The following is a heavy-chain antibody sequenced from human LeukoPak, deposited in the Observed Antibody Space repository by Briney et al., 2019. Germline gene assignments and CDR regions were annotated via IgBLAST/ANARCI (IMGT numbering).Heavy chain of an antibody. J-gene: IGHJ4*02. V-gene: IGHV1-2*02. CDR1: GYTFTGYY. CDR3: AKDPQWLVREPNFDY. D-gene: IGHD6-19*01. CDR2: INPNSGGT. Sequence: GASVKVSCKASGYTFTGYYMHWVRQAPGQGLEWMGWINPNSGGTNYAQKFQGRVTMTRDTSISTAYMELSRLRSDDTAVYYCAKDPQWLVREPNFDYWGQGTLVTVSS.